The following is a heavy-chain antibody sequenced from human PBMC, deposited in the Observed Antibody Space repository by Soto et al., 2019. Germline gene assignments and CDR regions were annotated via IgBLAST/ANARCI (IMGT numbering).Heavy chain of an antibody. V-gene: IGHV4-30-4*01. J-gene: IGHJ4*02. CDR1: GGFFSSADSY. CDR3: ARGKVVVGEYHFDY. Sequence: SETLSLTCTVSGGFFSSADSYWSWFRQPPGKGLEWIRFICYTGRTYYNPSLKSRITISLDTSKSQISLRVSAVTAADTAVYYCARGKVVVGEYHFDYWGQGTLVSV. D-gene: IGHD2-2*01. CDR2: ICYTGRT.